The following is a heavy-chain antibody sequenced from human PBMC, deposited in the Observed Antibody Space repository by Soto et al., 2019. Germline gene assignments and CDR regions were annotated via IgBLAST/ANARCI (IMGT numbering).Heavy chain of an antibody. V-gene: IGHV1-69*01. J-gene: IGHJ5*02. CDR2: IIPIFGTA. Sequence: SATVSCKASGGTFSSDAIIWVRQAHGQGLEWMGGIIPIFGTANYAQKFQGRVTITADESTSTAYMELSSLRSEDTAVYYCARVLGYSSSWYWFDPWGQGTLVTVSS. CDR3: ARVLGYSSSWYWFDP. CDR1: GGTFSSDA. D-gene: IGHD6-13*01.